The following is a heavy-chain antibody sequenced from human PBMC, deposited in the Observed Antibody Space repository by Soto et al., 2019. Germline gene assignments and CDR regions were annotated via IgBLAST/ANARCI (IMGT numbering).Heavy chain of an antibody. CDR1: GFSFGANY. CDR2: ISNSGAVV. D-gene: IGHD3-10*01. J-gene: IGHJ4*03. CDR3: VRGSGYGSGNYDL. Sequence: QVQLVESGGGLVEPGKSLRLSCVGSGFSFGANYMTWIRQTPGKGLKWLSYISNSGAVVKYADSLKGRLTVSRNNVQKSVFLELKSLRVDDTAVYYCVRGSGYGSGNYDLWGQGTLVTVSP. V-gene: IGHV3-11*01.